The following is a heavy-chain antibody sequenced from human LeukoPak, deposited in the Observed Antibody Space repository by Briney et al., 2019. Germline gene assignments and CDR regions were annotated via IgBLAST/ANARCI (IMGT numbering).Heavy chain of an antibody. V-gene: IGHV1-69*06. CDR2: IIPIFGTA. CDR1: GGTFSSYA. CDR3: ARGRSRGSRAYYYYMDV. Sequence: GSSVKVSCKASGGTFSSYAISWVRQAPGQGLEWMGGIIPIFGTANYAQKFQGRVTITADKSTSTAYMELSSLRSEDTAVYYCARGRSRGSRAYYYYMDVWGKGTTVTVSS. J-gene: IGHJ6*03. D-gene: IGHD5-12*01.